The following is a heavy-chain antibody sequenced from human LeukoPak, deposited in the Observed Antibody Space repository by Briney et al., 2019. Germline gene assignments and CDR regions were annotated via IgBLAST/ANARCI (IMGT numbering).Heavy chain of an antibody. CDR2: ISGSGGST. CDR3: AKDSSAVTDY. Sequence: GGSLRLSCAASGFTFSNDGMSWVRQAPGKGLEWVSAISGSGGSTYYADSVKGRFTISRDNSKNTLFLQMNSLRAEDTAVYYCAKDSSAVTDYWGQGTLVTVSS. CDR1: GFTFSNDG. J-gene: IGHJ4*02. D-gene: IGHD2-2*01. V-gene: IGHV3-23*01.